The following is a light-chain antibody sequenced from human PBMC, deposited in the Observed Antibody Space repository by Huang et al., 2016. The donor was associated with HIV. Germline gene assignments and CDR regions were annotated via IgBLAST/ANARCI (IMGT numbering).Light chain of an antibody. J-gene: IGKJ3*01. Sequence: EIVMTQSPATLSVSPGERATLSCRASQSVSTNLAWYQHKPGQAPRLLIYDASTRDTDIAARFSGSGSGTEFTLTISSLQSEDFAVYYCQHYNNWPPIFTFGPGTKVDIE. CDR2: DAS. V-gene: IGKV3-15*01. CDR3: QHYNNWPPIFT. CDR1: QSVSTN.